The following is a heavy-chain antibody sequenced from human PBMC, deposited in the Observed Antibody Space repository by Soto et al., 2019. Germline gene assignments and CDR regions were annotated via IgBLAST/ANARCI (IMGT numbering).Heavy chain of an antibody. J-gene: IGHJ6*02. V-gene: IGHV3-7*01. D-gene: IGHD3-3*01. CDR3: ARDPSDYDFWSGYYARGMDV. Sequence: GGSLRLSCAASGFTFSSYWMSWVRQAPGKGLEWVANIKQDGSEKYYVDSVKGRFTISRDNAKNSLYLQMNSLRAEDTAVYYCARDPSDYDFWSGYYARGMDVWGQGTTVTVSS. CDR1: GFTFSSYW. CDR2: IKQDGSEK.